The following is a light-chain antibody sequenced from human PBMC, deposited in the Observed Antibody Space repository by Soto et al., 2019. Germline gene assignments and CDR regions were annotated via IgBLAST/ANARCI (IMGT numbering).Light chain of an antibody. CDR2: KAS. V-gene: IGKV1-5*03. J-gene: IGKJ1*01. CDR1: QSISSW. CDR3: QQYQSLWT. Sequence: DIQMTQSPSTLSASVGDTVTITCRASQSISSWLAWYQQKPGKAPKVLIYKASSLESEVPSRFSGSGSGTEFTLTISSLQPDDSATYYCQQYQSLWTFGQGTKVEIK.